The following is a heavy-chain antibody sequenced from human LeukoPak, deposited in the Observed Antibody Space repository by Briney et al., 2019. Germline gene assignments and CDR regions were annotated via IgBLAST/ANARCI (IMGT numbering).Heavy chain of an antibody. CDR3: ARMRIAVAGTSYWFDP. V-gene: IGHV1-69*13. Sequence: SVKVSCKASGGTFSSYAISWVRQAPGQGLEWMGGIIPIFGTANYAQKFQGRVTITADESTSTAYMELSSLRFEDTAVYYCARMRIAVAGTSYWFDPWGQGTLVTVSS. D-gene: IGHD6-19*01. CDR2: IIPIFGTA. CDR1: GGTFSSYA. J-gene: IGHJ5*02.